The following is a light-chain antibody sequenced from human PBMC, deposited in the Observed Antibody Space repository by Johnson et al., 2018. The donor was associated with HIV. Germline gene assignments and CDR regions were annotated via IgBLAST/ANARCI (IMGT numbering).Light chain of an antibody. CDR1: SSDMGNYA. CDR3: GVWDASLSPHYV. Sequence: QFVLTQPPSVSAAPGQKVTISCSGSSSDMGNYAVSWYQQLPGTAPKLLIYEDYKRPSGIPDRFSGSKSGASATLGITGLQTGDEADYYCGVWDASLSPHYVFGTGTTITVL. V-gene: IGLV1-51*02. CDR2: EDY. J-gene: IGLJ1*01.